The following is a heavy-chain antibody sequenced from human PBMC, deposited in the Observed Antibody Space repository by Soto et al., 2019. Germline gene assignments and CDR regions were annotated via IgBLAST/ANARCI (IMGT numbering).Heavy chain of an antibody. CDR3: ARPRYDGSGTPFDH. CDR1: GFTFSSYW. Sequence: EVQLVESGGGLVQPGGSLRLSCAASGFTFSSYWMHWVRQAPGKGLVWVSGINGDGSTATYADSVKGRFIISRDNAKNMVYLQMNSLTAEDTAVYYCARPRYDGSGTPFDHWGQGTLVTVSS. V-gene: IGHV3-74*01. D-gene: IGHD3-22*01. J-gene: IGHJ4*02. CDR2: INGDGSTA.